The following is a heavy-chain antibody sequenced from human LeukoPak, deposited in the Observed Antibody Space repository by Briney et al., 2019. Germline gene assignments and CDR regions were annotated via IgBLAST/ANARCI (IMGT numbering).Heavy chain of an antibody. D-gene: IGHD6-13*01. CDR1: GYTFTGYY. CDR2: INPNSGGT. V-gene: IGHV1-2*06. CDR3: ARAEYSSTWNQGY. J-gene: IGHJ4*02. Sequence: ASVKVSCKASGYTFTGYYIHWVRQAPGQGLEWMGRINPNSGGTNNEQKFQGRVTMTRDTSISTAYMELNRLRSDDTAVYYCARAEYSSTWNQGYWGQGTLVTVSS.